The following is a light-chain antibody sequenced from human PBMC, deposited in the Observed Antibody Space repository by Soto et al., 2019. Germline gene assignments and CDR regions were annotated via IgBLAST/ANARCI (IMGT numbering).Light chain of an antibody. CDR1: QSVNSN. CDR2: GAS. V-gene: IGKV3-15*01. Sequence: EIVMTQSPATLSVSPGERATLSCRASQSVNSNLAWYQQKPGQAPRLVIYGASTRGTGIPARFSGSGSGTEFTLTISSLQSEDFAVYYCQQYKNFWTFGQGTKVEIK. CDR3: QQYKNFWT. J-gene: IGKJ1*01.